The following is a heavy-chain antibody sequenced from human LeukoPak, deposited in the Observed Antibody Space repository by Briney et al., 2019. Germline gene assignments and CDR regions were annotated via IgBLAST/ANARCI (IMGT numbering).Heavy chain of an antibody. CDR3: ARTYYGSGSYCTFFDY. V-gene: IGHV3-33*01. Sequence: GRSLRLSCAAPGFTFSSYGMHWVRQAPGKGLEWVAVIWYDGSNKYYADSVKGRFTISRDNSKNTLYLQMNSLRAEDTAVYYCARTYYGSGSYCTFFDYWGQGTLVTVSS. CDR1: GFTFSSYG. CDR2: IWYDGSNK. J-gene: IGHJ4*02. D-gene: IGHD3-10*01.